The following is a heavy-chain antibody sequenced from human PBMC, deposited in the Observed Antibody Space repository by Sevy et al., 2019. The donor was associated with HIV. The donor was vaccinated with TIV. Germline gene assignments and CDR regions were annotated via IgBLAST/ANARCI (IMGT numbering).Heavy chain of an antibody. CDR1: GFSLSTSGMR. J-gene: IGHJ4*02. V-gene: IGHV2-70*04. Sequence: SGPTLVNPTQTLTLTCTFSGFSLSTSGMRVSWIRQPPGKALEWLARIDWDDDKFYSTSLKTRLTISKDTSKNQVVLTLTNMDPVDTATYYCARIGPAYSSTWYYFDYWGQGTLVTVSS. CDR3: ARIGPAYSSTWYYFDY. D-gene: IGHD6-13*01. CDR2: IDWDDDK.